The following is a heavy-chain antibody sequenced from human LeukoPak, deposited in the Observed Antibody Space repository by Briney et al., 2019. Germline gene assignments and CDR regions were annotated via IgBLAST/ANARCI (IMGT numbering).Heavy chain of an antibody. Sequence: GGSLRLSCAASGFTFSSSAMHWVRQAPGKRLETGSAISSEEGLVYYGDCVKGKFTISRDNSKNTLYLQMGSLRAEDMAVYYCARWVGAQLDFWGQGTLVTVSS. D-gene: IGHD1-26*01. CDR1: GFTFSSSA. J-gene: IGHJ4*02. CDR3: ARWVGAQLDF. CDR2: ISSEEGLV. V-gene: IGHV3-64*02.